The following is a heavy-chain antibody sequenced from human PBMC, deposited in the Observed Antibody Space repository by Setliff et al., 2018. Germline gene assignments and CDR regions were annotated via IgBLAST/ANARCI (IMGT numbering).Heavy chain of an antibody. Sequence: SETLSLTCTVSGGSISSSNYFWGWIRQPPGKGLEWMGSIFYTGSTYYSPSLKSRVTMSIDTSKNQFSLNLNSVTAADTAVYYCARQPYSTTYYYYYYYMDVWGKGTTVTVSS. D-gene: IGHD6-13*01. V-gene: IGHV4-39*01. J-gene: IGHJ6*03. CDR2: IFYTGST. CDR1: GGSISSSNYF. CDR3: ARQPYSTTYYYYYYYMDV.